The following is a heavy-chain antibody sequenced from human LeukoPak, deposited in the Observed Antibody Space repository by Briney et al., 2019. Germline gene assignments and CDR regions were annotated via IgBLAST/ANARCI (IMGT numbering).Heavy chain of an antibody. CDR3: ARVAGYYYYYMDV. J-gene: IGHJ6*03. Sequence: ASVKVSCKASGYTFTGYYMHWVRQAPGRGFEWMGWINPNSGGTNYAQKFQGRVTMTRDTSISTAYMELSRLRSDDTAVYYCARVAGYYYYYMDVWGKGTTVTVSS. V-gene: IGHV1-2*02. CDR2: INPNSGGT. D-gene: IGHD6-19*01. CDR1: GYTFTGYY.